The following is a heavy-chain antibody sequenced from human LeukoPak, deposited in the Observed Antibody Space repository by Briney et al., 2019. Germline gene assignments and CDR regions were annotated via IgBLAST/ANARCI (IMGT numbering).Heavy chain of an antibody. V-gene: IGHV3-33*01. CDR2: LLYDGNTK. CDR1: GFSLSNYG. J-gene: IGHJ6*03. Sequence: GGSLRLSCAASGFSLSNYGMHWVRQAQGKGLEWVAALLYDGNTKHYADSVKGRFTISRDISKNTFYLQMNSLTAEDTAVYYCARDHRPEIQYYYMDVWGKGTTVAVFS. CDR3: ARDHRPEIQYYYMDV. D-gene: IGHD1-14*01.